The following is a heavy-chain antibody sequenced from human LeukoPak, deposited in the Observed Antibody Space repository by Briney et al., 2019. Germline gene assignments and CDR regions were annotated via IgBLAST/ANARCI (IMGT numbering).Heavy chain of an antibody. Sequence: SETLSLTCTVSGGSISSYYWSWIRQPPGKGLEWIGYIYYSGSTNYNPSLKSRVTISVDTSKNQFSLKLSSVTAADTAVYYCARTLCSGGSCYCDYWGQGALVTVSS. V-gene: IGHV4-59*01. J-gene: IGHJ4*02. CDR1: GGSISSYY. D-gene: IGHD2-15*01. CDR3: ARTLCSGGSCYCDY. CDR2: IYYSGST.